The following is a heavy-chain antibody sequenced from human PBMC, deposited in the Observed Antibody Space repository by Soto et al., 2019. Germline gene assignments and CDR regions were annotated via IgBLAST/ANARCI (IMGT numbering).Heavy chain of an antibody. J-gene: IGHJ5*02. Sequence: TLSLTCTFSCCSISSSIYYWGCIRQPPGKGLEWIGRSYYSGRTYYNPSHKSRVTISVDTSKNQFSLKLSSVTDADTAVYYCARHQSRAAPNEGWFDPWGQGTLVTVSS. CDR1: CCSISSSIYY. CDR3: ARHQSRAAPNEGWFDP. D-gene: IGHD6-6*01. V-gene: IGHV4-39*01. CDR2: SYYSGRT.